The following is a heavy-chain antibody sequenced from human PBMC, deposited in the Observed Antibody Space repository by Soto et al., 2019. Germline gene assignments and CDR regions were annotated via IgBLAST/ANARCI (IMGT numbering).Heavy chain of an antibody. D-gene: IGHD2-15*01. CDR2: INPSDGST. Sequence: ASVKVSCKAVGYTLTSYYIHWVRQAPGQGLEWMGIINPSDGSTNYAQKFQGRVTMTRDTSTSTVYMELSSLSSDDTAFYYCARDHRGYCTGGRCYNLDSWGQGTPVTVSS. V-gene: IGHV1-46*01. CDR1: GYTLTSYY. J-gene: IGHJ4*02. CDR3: ARDHRGYCTGGRCYNLDS.